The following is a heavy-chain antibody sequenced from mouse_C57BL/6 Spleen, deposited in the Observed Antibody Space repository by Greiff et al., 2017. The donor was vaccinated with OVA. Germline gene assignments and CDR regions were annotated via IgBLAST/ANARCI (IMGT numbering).Heavy chain of an antibody. CDR3: ARAGGIYDGYYDAMDY. CDR2: INPNNGGT. V-gene: IGHV1-18*01. J-gene: IGHJ4*01. CDR1: GYTFTDYN. Sequence: EVKLMESGPELVKPGASVKIPCKASGYTFTDYNMDWVKQSHGKSLEWIGDINPNNGGTIYNQKFKGKATLTVDKSSSTAYMELRSLTSEDTAVYYCARAGGIYDGYYDAMDYWGQGTSVTVSS. D-gene: IGHD2-3*01.